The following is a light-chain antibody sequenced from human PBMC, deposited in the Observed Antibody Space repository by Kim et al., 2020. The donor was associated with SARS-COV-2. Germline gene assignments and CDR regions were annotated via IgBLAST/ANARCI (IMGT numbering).Light chain of an antibody. J-gene: IGLJ7*01. V-gene: IGLV2-14*03. CDR3: ASYSGTTTHV. Sequence: QSALTQPASVSGSPGQSITISCTGTSSDIGDYDYVSWYQQHPGKAPKLMIYDVNNRPSGISNRFSGSKSDNTATLTISGLQAEDEADYYCASYSGTTTHVFGGGTQLTVL. CDR1: SSDIGDYDY. CDR2: DVN.